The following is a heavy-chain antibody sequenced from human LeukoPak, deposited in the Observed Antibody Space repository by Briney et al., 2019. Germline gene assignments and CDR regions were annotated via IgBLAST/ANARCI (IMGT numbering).Heavy chain of an antibody. CDR3: AREGTMVRGVMNHFDY. D-gene: IGHD3-10*01. CDR1: GDSVSSNNAA. J-gene: IGHJ4*02. Sequence: SQTLSLTCAISGDSVSSNNAAWNWIRQSPLRGLEWLGRTYYRSKWYNDYPPSVRSRITINPDTSKNQFSLQLNSVTPEDTAVYYCAREGTMVRGVMNHFDYWGQGTLVTVSS. CDR2: TYYRSKWYN. V-gene: IGHV6-1*01.